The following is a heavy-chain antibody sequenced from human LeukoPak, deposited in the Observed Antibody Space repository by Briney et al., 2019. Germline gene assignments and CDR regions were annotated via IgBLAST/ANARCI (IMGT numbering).Heavy chain of an antibody. Sequence: PSQTLSLTCTVSGGSISSGSYYWSWIRQPAGKELEWIGRIYTNGNTNYNPSLKSRVSISVDTSKNQFSLRLSSVTAADTAVYYAAGGAYCGGDCYSFDYWGQGTLVTVSS. CDR3: AGGAYCGGDCYSFDY. D-gene: IGHD2-21*01. CDR2: IYTNGNT. V-gene: IGHV4-61*02. CDR1: GGSISSGSYY. J-gene: IGHJ4*02.